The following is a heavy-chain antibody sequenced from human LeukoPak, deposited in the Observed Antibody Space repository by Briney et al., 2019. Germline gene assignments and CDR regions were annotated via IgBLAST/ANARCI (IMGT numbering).Heavy chain of an antibody. D-gene: IGHD4-11*01. Sequence: GGSLRLSCAASGFTVSNTYMSWVRQAPGKGLEWVSLIYSGGGTYSADSVKGRFTISRDISKNTLYLQMNSLRAEDTAVYYCARDRSKYLGGYNYSGMDVWGQGTTVNVSS. V-gene: IGHV3-53*01. CDR2: IYSGGGT. CDR3: ARDRSKYLGGYNYSGMDV. CDR1: GFTVSNTY. J-gene: IGHJ6*02.